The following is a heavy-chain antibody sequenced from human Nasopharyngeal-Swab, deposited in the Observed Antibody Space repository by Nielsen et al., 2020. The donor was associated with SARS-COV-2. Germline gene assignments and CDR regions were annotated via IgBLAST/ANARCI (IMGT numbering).Heavy chain of an antibody. D-gene: IGHD3-9*01. CDR3: ARMYYDILTGWYYYYGMDV. J-gene: IGHJ6*02. V-gene: IGHV1-18*01. CDR2: ISAYNGNT. Sequence: WMRQAPGQGLEWMGWISAYNGNTNYAQKLQGRVTMTTDTSTSTAYMELRSLRSDDTAVYYCARMYYDILTGWYYYYGMDVWGQGTTVTVSS.